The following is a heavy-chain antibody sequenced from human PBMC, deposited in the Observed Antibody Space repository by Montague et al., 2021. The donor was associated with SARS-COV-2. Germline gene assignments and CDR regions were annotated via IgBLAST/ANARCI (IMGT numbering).Heavy chain of an antibody. CDR1: GFSLSTRTVG. CDR2: IYWDDDK. CDR3: AHRLPAVAAFDY. V-gene: IGHV2-5*02. D-gene: IGHD6-6*01. Sequence: PALVKPTQTLTLTCTFSGFSLSTRTVGVGWIRQPPGKALEWLALIYWDDDKRYSPSLKSRLTITKVTSKNQVVLTMTNMDPVDTATYYYAHRLPAVAAFDYWGQGTLVTVSS. J-gene: IGHJ4*02.